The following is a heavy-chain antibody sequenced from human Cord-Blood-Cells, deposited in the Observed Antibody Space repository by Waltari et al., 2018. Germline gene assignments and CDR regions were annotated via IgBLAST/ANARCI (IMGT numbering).Heavy chain of an antibody. CDR1: GDTFTGYY. J-gene: IGHJ5*02. CDR2: NNPNSGGT. D-gene: IGHD1-1*01. V-gene: IGHV1-2*04. Sequence: QAQLVQSGAEVKKPGASVKVSCKASGDTFTGYYMPWVRQAPGQGLEWMGWNNPNSGGTNYAQKFQGWVTMTRDTSISTAYMELSRLRSDDTAVYYCARVGWNDLNWFDPWGQGTLVTVSS. CDR3: ARVGWNDLNWFDP.